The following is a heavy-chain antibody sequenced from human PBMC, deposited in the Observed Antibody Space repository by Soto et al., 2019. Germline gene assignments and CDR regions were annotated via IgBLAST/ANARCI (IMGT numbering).Heavy chain of an antibody. CDR2: IYYSGGT. CDR3: ATTTYCGGGSCRYYYYMDV. Sequence: PSETLSLTCTVSGGSISSSGYYWGWIRQPPGKGLEWIGSIYYSGGTYYTPSLKSRVTISVDTSKNQFSLKLSSVTAADTAVYYCATTTYCGGGSCRYYYYMDVWGKGTTVTVSS. V-gene: IGHV4-39*01. J-gene: IGHJ6*03. D-gene: IGHD2-15*01. CDR1: GGSISSSGYY.